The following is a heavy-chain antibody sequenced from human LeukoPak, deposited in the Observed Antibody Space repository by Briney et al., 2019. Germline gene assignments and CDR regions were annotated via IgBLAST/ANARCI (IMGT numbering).Heavy chain of an antibody. Sequence: PSQTLSLTCTVSGGSISSGGYYWSWIRQHPGKGLEWIGYIYYSGSTYYNPSLKSRVTISVDTSKNQFSLKLSSVTAADTAVYYCARVNYYGSGSYYNSALSFDYWGQGTLVTVSS. CDR3: ARVNYYGSGSYYNSALSFDY. CDR1: GGSISSGGYY. V-gene: IGHV4-31*03. J-gene: IGHJ4*02. D-gene: IGHD3-10*01. CDR2: IYYSGST.